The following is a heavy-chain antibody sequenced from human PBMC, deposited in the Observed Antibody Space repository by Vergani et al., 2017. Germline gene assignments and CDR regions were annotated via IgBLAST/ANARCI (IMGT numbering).Heavy chain of an antibody. Sequence: QVQLVQSGAEVKKPGASVKVSCKASGYTFTGYYMHWVRQAPGQGLEWMGWINPNSGGTNYAQKFQGRVTMTRDTSISTAYMELSRLRSDDTAVYYCAREGSIAAAGNDAFDIWDQGRIVTVSS. V-gene: IGHV1-2*02. CDR1: GYTFTGYY. D-gene: IGHD6-13*01. J-gene: IGHJ3*02. CDR3: AREGSIAAAGNDAFDI. CDR2: INPNSGGT.